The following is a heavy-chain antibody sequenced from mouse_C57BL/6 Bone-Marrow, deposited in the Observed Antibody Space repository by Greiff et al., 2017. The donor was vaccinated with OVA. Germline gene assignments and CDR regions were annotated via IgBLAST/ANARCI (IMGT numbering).Heavy chain of an antibody. CDR1: GYTFTDYN. Sequence: VQLQQSGPELVKPGASVKIPCTASGYTFTDYNMDWVKQSPGKSLEWIGDINPNNGGTIYNQKFKGKATLTVDKSSSTAYMELRSLTSEDTAVYYCARAVIYYYGSSYYAMDYWGQGTSVTVSS. D-gene: IGHD1-1*01. J-gene: IGHJ4*01. CDR3: ARAVIYYYGSSYYAMDY. CDR2: INPNNGGT. V-gene: IGHV1-18*01.